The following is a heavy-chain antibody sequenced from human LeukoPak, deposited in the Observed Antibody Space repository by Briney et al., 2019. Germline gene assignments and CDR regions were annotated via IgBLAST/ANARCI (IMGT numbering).Heavy chain of an antibody. CDR2: ISGSGGST. CDR3: AKDQRFGDLDDY. V-gene: IGHV3-23*01. D-gene: IGHD3-10*01. CDR1: GFTFSSYA. J-gene: IGHJ4*02. Sequence: PGGSLRLSCAASGFTFSSYAMSWVRQAPGKGLEGVSAISGSGGSTYYAGSVKGRFAISRDNSKNTLYLQMSSLRAEDTAVYFWAKDQRFGDLDDYRGQGTLVTVSS.